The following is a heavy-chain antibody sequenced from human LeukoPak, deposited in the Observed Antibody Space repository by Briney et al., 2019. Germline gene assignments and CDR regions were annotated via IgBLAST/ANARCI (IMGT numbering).Heavy chain of an antibody. CDR1: GFTVSSSY. V-gene: IGHV3-66*01. CDR2: IYSGGST. D-gene: IGHD4/OR15-4a*01. CDR3: ARVLNGYFDY. Sequence: PGGSLRLSCAASGFTVSSSYMSWVRQAPGKGLEWVSVIYSGGSTYYADSVKGRFTISRDNSKNTLYLQMNSLRAEDTAVYYCARVLNGYFDYWGQGTLVTVSS. J-gene: IGHJ4*02.